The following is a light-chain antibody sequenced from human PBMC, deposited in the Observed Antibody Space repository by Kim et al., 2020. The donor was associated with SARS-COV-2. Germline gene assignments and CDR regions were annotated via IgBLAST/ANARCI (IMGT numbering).Light chain of an antibody. CDR2: DAS. Sequence: VSPGESGTLHCRASQSVGSDLAWYQQRPGQAPRLIIYDASTRAIGVPTRFSGGGSGTEFSLTINSLQSEDFATYFCQQYNNRPETFGQGTKVDIK. J-gene: IGKJ1*01. CDR1: QSVGSD. V-gene: IGKV3-15*01. CDR3: QQYNNRPET.